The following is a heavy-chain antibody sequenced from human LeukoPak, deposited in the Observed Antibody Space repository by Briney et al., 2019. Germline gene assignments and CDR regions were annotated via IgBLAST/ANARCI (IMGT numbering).Heavy chain of an antibody. CDR1: GGTFSSYT. Sequence: SSVKVSCKASGGTFSSYTISWVRQAPGQGLEWMGRIISILGIANYAQKFQGRVTITADKSTSTAYMALSSLRSEDTAVYYCASNPTYYYDSSGYESQRWGQGTLVTVSS. D-gene: IGHD3-22*01. J-gene: IGHJ4*02. V-gene: IGHV1-69*02. CDR3: ASNPTYYYDSSGYESQR. CDR2: IISILGIA.